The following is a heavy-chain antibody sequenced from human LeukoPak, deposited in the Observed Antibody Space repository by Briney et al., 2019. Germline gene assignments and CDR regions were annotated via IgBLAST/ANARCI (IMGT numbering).Heavy chain of an antibody. Sequence: SETLSLTCAVYGGSFSGYYWSWIRQPPGKGLEWIGEINHSGSTNYNPSLKSRVTISVDTSKNQFSLKLSSVTAADTAVYYCARVARWGLYCSGGSCSNWFDPWGQGTLVTVSS. CDR2: INHSGST. D-gene: IGHD2-15*01. CDR1: GGSFSGYY. CDR3: ARVARWGLYCSGGSCSNWFDP. V-gene: IGHV4-34*01. J-gene: IGHJ5*02.